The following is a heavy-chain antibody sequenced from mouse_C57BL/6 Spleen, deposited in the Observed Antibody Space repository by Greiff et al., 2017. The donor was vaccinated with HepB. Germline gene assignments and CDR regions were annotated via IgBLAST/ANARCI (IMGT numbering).Heavy chain of an antibody. Sequence: VQLQQPGAELVRPGTSVKLSCKASGYTFTSYWMHWVKQRPGQGLEWIGVIDPSDSYTNYNQKFKGKATLTVDTSSSTAYMQLSSLTSEDSAVYYCARRNSHAMDYWGQGTSVTVSS. V-gene: IGHV1-59*01. J-gene: IGHJ4*01. CDR2: IDPSDSYT. CDR1: GYTFTSYW. CDR3: ARRNSHAMDY.